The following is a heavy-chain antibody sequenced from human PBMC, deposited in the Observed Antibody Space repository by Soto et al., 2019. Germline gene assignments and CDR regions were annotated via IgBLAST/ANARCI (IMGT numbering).Heavy chain of an antibody. D-gene: IGHD3-16*01. Sequence: EVQLVESEGGLVQPGGSLRLSCAASGFTFSSYAMHWVRQAPGKGLEYVSAISSNGGGTYYAYSVKGRFTISRDNSKNTLYLQMGSLRAEDMAVYYCARQMGHYDYVWGSYAFDIWGQGTMVTVSS. CDR3: ARQMGHYDYVWGSYAFDI. V-gene: IGHV3-64*01. CDR2: ISSNGGGT. J-gene: IGHJ3*02. CDR1: GFTFSSYA.